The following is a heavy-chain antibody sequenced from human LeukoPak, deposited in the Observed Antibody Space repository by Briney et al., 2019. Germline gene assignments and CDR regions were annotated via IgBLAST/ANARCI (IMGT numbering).Heavy chain of an antibody. CDR2: INPSGGST. CDR1: GYTFTSYY. D-gene: IGHD4-17*01. J-gene: IGHJ4*02. Sequence: ASVKVSCKXSGYTFTSYYMHWVRQPPGQGLEGMGIINPSGGSTSYPQKFQGRVTMTRDTSTSTVYMELSSLRSEDTAVYYCARLTPDYGDSIDYWGQGTLVTVSS. V-gene: IGHV1-46*01. CDR3: ARLTPDYGDSIDY.